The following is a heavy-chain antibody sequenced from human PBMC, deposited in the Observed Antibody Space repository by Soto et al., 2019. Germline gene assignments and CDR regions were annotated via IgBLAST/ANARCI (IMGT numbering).Heavy chain of an antibody. CDR1: GGSVNNYV. D-gene: IGHD4-17*01. CDR3: ARYWNAGTLYGAFVI. V-gene: IGHV1-69*06. Sequence: QVQLVQSGAEVRKPGSSVKISCEASGGSVNNYVISWLRQAPGQGLKWMGGIIPNYETANYAQKFRGRLTITADRATNTAYMELNSLRPEDTATYYCARYWNAGTLYGAFVIWGQGTTVIVS. J-gene: IGHJ3*02. CDR2: IIPNYETA.